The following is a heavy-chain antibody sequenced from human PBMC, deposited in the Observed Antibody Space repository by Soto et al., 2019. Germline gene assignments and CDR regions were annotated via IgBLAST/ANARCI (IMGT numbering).Heavy chain of an antibody. CDR2: ISTGRSTM. CDR3: ARKGAFDY. Sequence: EVQLVESGGGLVQPGGSLSLSCAASGFTFSSFSMNWVSRAPGKGLEWVSYISTGRSTMYYADSVKGRFTISRDDAKNSLYLQMNSLRDEDTAVYYCARKGAFDYWGQGTLVTVSS. V-gene: IGHV3-48*02. J-gene: IGHJ4*02. CDR1: GFTFSSFS.